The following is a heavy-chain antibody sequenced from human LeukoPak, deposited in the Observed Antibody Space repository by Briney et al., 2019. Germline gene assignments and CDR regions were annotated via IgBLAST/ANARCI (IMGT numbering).Heavy chain of an antibody. CDR2: VSYDGSKK. V-gene: IGHV3-33*08. CDR3: VRDIGMAAAGPKY. Sequence: GRSLRLSCAASGFIFSTYVMYWVRQAPGKGLEWVAAVSYDGSKKYYADSLKGRFTISRDNSKDTVYLQMTGLRVEDTAVYYCVRDIGMAAAGPKYWGQGTLVTVSS. D-gene: IGHD6-13*01. J-gene: IGHJ4*02. CDR1: GFIFSTYV.